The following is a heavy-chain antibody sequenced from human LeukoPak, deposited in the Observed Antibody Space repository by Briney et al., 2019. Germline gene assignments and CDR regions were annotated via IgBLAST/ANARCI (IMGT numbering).Heavy chain of an antibody. Sequence: GGSLRLSCAASGFTFSSYSMNWVRQAPGKGLEWVSYISSSSSTIYYADSVKGRFTISRDNSKNTLYLQMNSLRAEDTAVYYCAKGVGSGWYVSGNAFDIWGQGTMVTVSS. J-gene: IGHJ3*02. CDR3: AKGVGSGWYVSGNAFDI. CDR2: ISSSSSTI. D-gene: IGHD6-19*01. V-gene: IGHV3-48*01. CDR1: GFTFSSYS.